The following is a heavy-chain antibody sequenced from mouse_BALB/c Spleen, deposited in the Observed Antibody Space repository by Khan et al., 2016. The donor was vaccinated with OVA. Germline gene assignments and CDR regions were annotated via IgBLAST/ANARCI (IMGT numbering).Heavy chain of an antibody. V-gene: IGHV5-6*01. Sequence: EVELVESGGDLVKPGGSLKLSCAASGFTFSTYGMSWVRQTADRRLEWVATVSPGGSYTYYPDSVKGRSTIPRDNAKNTLYLQMNSLKSEDTAMFYCTRLAYYYDSEGFAYWGQGTLVTVSA. CDR3: TRLAYYYDSEGFAY. D-gene: IGHD1-1*01. J-gene: IGHJ3*01. CDR1: GFTFSTYG. CDR2: VSPGGSYT.